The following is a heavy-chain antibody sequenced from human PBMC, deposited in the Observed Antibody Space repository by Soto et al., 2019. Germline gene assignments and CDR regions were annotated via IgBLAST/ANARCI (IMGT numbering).Heavy chain of an antibody. V-gene: IGHV4-31*03. CDR1: GGSISSGGYY. CDR3: ARVKGGGSFYMDV. Sequence: SETLSLTCTVSGGSISSGGYYWSWIRQHPGKGLEWIGYIYYSGSTYYNPSLKSRVTISVDTSKNQFSLKLSSVTAADTAVYYCARVKGGGSFYMDVWGKGTTVTVSS. J-gene: IGHJ6*03. CDR2: IYYSGST. D-gene: IGHD3-16*01.